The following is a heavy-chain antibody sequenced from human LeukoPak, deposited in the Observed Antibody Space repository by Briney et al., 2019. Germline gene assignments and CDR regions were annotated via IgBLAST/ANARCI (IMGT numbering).Heavy chain of an antibody. Sequence: SQTLSLTCTVSGGSISSGDYYWSWIRQPPGTGLEWLGYIYYSGSTYYNPSLKSRVTISVDTSKTQFSLKLSSVTAADTAVYYCARDRAVAGTWDYWGQGTLVTVSS. CDR1: GGSISSGDYY. CDR3: ARDRAVAGTWDY. V-gene: IGHV4-30-4*08. J-gene: IGHJ4*02. CDR2: IYYSGST. D-gene: IGHD6-19*01.